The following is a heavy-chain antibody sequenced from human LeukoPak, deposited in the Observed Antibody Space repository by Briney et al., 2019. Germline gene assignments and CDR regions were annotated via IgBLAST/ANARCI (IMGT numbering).Heavy chain of an antibody. CDR1: GIAVSTDY. Sequence: GGSLRLSCVASGIAVSTDYITWVRQAPGKGLEWVSIIYSEGSTYYADSVKGRFTISRDISKNTVTLQMNSLRAEDTAVCYCARDRFNGMDVWGQGTTVTVSS. J-gene: IGHJ6*02. CDR3: ARDRFNGMDV. CDR2: IYSEGST. V-gene: IGHV3-66*01. D-gene: IGHD3-3*01.